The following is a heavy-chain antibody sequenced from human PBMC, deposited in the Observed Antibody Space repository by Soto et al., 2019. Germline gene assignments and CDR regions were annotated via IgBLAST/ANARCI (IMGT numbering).Heavy chain of an antibody. CDR3: VRYRSSTRCRFDN. CDR2: IYYSGNS. Sequence: TQCLPSTVVEGSSLHHGASCGTIRNTPGKGLEWIGYIYYSGNSYFNPSLKSRVTLSVDTSKNQFSLNLSSVTAAVTAVYYCVRYRSSTRCRFDNRGQRTLVTISS. CDR1: EGSSLHHGAS. V-gene: IGHV4-30-4*01. D-gene: IGHD2-2*01. J-gene: IGHJ4*02.